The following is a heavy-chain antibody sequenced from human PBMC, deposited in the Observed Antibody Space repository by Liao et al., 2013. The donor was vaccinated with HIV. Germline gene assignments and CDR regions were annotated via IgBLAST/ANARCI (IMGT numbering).Heavy chain of an antibody. Sequence: QVQLQQWGAGLLKPSETLSLTCAVYGGSFSGYYWSWIRQPPGKGLEWIGEINHSGSTNYNPSLKSRVTISVDTSKNQFSLKLSSVTAADTAVYYCARGRRYYYGSGRLNYYYMDVWGKGTTVTVSS. D-gene: IGHD3-10*01. CDR2: INHSGST. CDR1: GGSFSGYY. V-gene: IGHV4-34*01. J-gene: IGHJ6*03. CDR3: ARGRRYYYGSGRLNYYYMDV.